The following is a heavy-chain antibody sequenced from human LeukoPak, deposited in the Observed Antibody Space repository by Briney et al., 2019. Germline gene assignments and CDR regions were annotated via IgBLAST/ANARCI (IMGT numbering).Heavy chain of an antibody. J-gene: IGHJ4*02. Sequence: GGSLRLSCAASGNYWMHWVRQVPGKGLVWVSHINSDGSWTSYADSVKGRFTISKDNAKNTVYLQMNSLRAEDTAVYYCSTLTSRGLSDSWGQGTLVTVSS. CDR3: STLTSRGLSDS. CDR1: GNYW. D-gene: IGHD4-11*01. CDR2: INSDGSWT. V-gene: IGHV3-74*01.